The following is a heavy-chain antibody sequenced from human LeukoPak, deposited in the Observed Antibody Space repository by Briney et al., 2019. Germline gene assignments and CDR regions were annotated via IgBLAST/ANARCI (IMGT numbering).Heavy chain of an antibody. Sequence: GASVKVSCKASGYTFTSYGISWVRQAPGQGLEWMGWISAYSGDTNYAQKLQGRVTMTTDTSTSTAYMELRSLRSDDTAVYYCARVLGGDYGRYYYGMDVWGQGTTVTVSS. D-gene: IGHD4-17*01. CDR3: ARVLGGDYGRYYYGMDV. CDR1: GYTFTSYG. V-gene: IGHV1-18*01. J-gene: IGHJ6*02. CDR2: ISAYSGDT.